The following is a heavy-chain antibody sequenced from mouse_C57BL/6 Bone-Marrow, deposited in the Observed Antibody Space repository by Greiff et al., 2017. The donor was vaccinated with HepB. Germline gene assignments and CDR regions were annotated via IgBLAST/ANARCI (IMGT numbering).Heavy chain of an antibody. Sequence: QVHVKQSGAELVRPGASVTLSCKASGYTFTDYEMHWVKQTPVHGLEWIGAIDPETGGTAYNQKFKGKAILTADKSSSTADMELRSLTSEDSAVYYCTSSMVTTRGWFAYWGQGTLVTVSA. D-gene: IGHD2-1*01. V-gene: IGHV1-15*01. CDR3: TSSMVTTRGWFAY. CDR2: IDPETGGT. J-gene: IGHJ3*01. CDR1: GYTFTDYE.